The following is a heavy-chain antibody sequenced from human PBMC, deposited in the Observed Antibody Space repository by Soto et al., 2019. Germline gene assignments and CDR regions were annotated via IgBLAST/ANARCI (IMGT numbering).Heavy chain of an antibody. D-gene: IGHD6-13*01. Sequence: PGGSLRLSCAASGFTFSNAWMSWVRQAPGKGLEWVGRIKSKTDGGTTDYAAPVKGRFTISRDDSKNTLYLQMNSLKTEDTAVYYCTTGGPVGGKATAGRSEYFQHWGQGTLVTVS. J-gene: IGHJ1*01. CDR2: IKSKTDGGTT. CDR1: GFTFSNAW. CDR3: TTGGPVGGKATAGRSEYFQH. V-gene: IGHV3-15*01.